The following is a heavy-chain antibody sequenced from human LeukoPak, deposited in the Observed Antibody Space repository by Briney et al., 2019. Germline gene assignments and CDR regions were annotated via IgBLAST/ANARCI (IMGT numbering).Heavy chain of an antibody. J-gene: IGHJ4*02. D-gene: IGHD3-22*01. V-gene: IGHV4-39*07. Sequence: SDTLSLTYTVSGGSISSSSYYWGWIRQPPGKGLEWIGSIYYSGSTYYNPSLKSRLTISVDTSKNQFSLKLSSVTAADTAVYYCARVGGYYDTNGYCDYWGQGTLVTVSS. CDR1: GGSISSSSYY. CDR2: IYYSGST. CDR3: ARVGGYYDTNGYCDY.